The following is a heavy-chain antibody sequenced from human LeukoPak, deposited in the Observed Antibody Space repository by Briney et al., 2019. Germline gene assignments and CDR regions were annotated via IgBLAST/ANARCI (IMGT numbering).Heavy chain of an antibody. V-gene: IGHV4-39*07. D-gene: IGHD3-10*01. Sequence: PSETLSLTCTVSGGSIRSSSYYWGWIGQPPGKGLEWIGSIYYSGSTNYNPSLRSRVTISVDTSKNQFSLKLSSVTAADTAVYYCARVRMWGSYYNGDGYFDYWGQGTLVTVSS. CDR2: IYYSGST. CDR3: ARVRMWGSYYNGDGYFDY. J-gene: IGHJ4*02. CDR1: GGSIRSSSYY.